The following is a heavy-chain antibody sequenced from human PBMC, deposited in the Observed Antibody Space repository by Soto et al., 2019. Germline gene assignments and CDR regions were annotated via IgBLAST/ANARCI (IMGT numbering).Heavy chain of an antibody. CDR1: GGSLSGYY. Sequence: SETLSLTCAVYGGSLSGYYWSWIRQPPGKGLEWIGEINHSGSTNYNPSLKSRVTISVDTSKNQFSLKLSSVTAADTAVYYCARTPVWFGELLSNYFDYWGQGTLVTVSS. D-gene: IGHD3-10*01. V-gene: IGHV4-34*01. CDR3: ARTPVWFGELLSNYFDY. J-gene: IGHJ4*02. CDR2: INHSGST.